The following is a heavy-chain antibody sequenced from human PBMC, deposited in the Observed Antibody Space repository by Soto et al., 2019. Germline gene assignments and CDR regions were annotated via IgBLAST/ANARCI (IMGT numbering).Heavy chain of an antibody. CDR3: ARVGIGIYSYAGMDV. Sequence: QVQLVQSGVEVKKPGASVKVSCKTSGYTFTSYGISWVRQAPGQGLEWMGWISGYNGNINYAQKVQGRVSMTTDTSTSTAYMELRSLRSDDSAVYYCARVGIGIYSYAGMDVWGQGTTVTVSS. CDR1: GYTFTSYG. D-gene: IGHD2-21*01. J-gene: IGHJ6*02. CDR2: ISGYNGNI. V-gene: IGHV1-18*01.